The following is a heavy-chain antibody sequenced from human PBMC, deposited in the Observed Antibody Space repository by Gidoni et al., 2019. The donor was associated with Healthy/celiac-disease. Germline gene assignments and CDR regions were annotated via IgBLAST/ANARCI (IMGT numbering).Heavy chain of an antibody. J-gene: IGHJ6*02. CDR1: GFTLEDYA. Sequence: EVQLVESGGGLVQHGRSLRLSCAASGFTLEDYAMPWVRQAPGKGLECVSRIRWNSCSIGYADSVKGRFTISRDNATNSLYLQMNSLRAEDTALYYCAKDMSPDPPGRTSRDGMDVWGQGTTVTVSS. CDR3: AKDMSPDPPGRTSRDGMDV. V-gene: IGHV3-9*01. CDR2: IRWNSCSI. D-gene: IGHD1-1*01.